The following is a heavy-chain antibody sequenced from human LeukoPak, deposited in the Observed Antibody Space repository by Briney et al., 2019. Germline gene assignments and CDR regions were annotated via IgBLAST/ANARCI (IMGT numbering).Heavy chain of an antibody. V-gene: IGHV3-11*01. J-gene: IGHJ3*02. CDR2: ISGSGSTI. D-gene: IGHD1-7*01. CDR1: GFTLSDYY. CDR3: GRDFGLTGTKRSFDI. Sequence: PGGSLRLSCAASGFTLSDYYMGWIRQAPGKGLEWVSYISGSGSTIYYADSVKGRFTISRDNTKKSLYQQMNSLRAEDSAVYYCGRDFGLTGTKRSFDIWGQGTMVTVSS.